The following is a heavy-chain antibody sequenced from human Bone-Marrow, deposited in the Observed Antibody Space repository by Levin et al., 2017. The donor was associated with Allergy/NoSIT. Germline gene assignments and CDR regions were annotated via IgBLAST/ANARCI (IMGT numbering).Heavy chain of an antibody. CDR1: GGSIDSTTYY. CDR3: ARRSPFGSSHMDV. V-gene: IGHV4-39*01. Sequence: SQTLSLTCTVSGGSIDSTTYYWGWIRQPPGKGLEWIGCSYYSGATYYNPSLRSRVTISVATSKNQFSLKLSSVTAADTAVYYCARRSPFGSSHMDVWGQGTTVTVSS. D-gene: IGHD6-13*01. CDR2: SYYSGAT. J-gene: IGHJ6*02.